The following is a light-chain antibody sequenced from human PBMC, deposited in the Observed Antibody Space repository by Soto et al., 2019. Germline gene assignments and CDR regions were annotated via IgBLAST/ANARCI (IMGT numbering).Light chain of an antibody. J-gene: IGKJ1*01. CDR2: GAS. Sequence: EIVLTQSAATLSLSLGERATLSCRASQTVGGRYLAWFQQKPGQTPRLLIYGASTRAAGVPDRFSGSGSGTDFSLTISRLEPEDFAVYYCLQYVSSPWTFGQGTKVEV. CDR3: LQYVSSPWT. V-gene: IGKV3-20*01. CDR1: QTVGGRY.